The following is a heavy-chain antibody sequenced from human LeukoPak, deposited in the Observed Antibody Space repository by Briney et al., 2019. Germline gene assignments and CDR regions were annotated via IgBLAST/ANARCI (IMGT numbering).Heavy chain of an antibody. J-gene: IGHJ4*02. D-gene: IGHD5-12*01. CDR2: IYYSGST. Sequence: SETLSLTCTVSGGSISSYYWSWIRQPPGKGLEWIGYIYYSGSTNYNPSLKSRVTISVDPSKNQFSMKLSSVTAADTAVYYCARDDGSGYGAATDXXXGQGTLXXXS. V-gene: IGHV4-59*12. CDR3: ARDDGSGYGAATDXX. CDR1: GGSISSYY.